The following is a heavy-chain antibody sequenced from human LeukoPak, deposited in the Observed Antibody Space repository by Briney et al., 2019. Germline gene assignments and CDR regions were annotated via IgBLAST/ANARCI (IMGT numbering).Heavy chain of an antibody. CDR1: GYTFTGYY. Sequence: GASVKVSCKASGYTFTGYYMHWVRQAPGQGLEWMGWINPNSGGTNYAQKFQGRVTMTRDTSISTAYMELSRLRSDDTAVYYCARDKIQTTVTWYNWFDPWGQGTLVTVSS. CDR3: ARDKIQTTVTWYNWFDP. J-gene: IGHJ5*02. CDR2: INPNSGGT. V-gene: IGHV1-2*02. D-gene: IGHD4-11*01.